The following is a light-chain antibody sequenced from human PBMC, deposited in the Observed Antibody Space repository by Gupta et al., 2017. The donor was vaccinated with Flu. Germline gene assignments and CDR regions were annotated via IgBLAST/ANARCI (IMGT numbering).Light chain of an antibody. CDR1: DPHIENHY. CDR3: GTWDSTLSAGV. J-gene: IGLJ2*01. CDR2: KTD. V-gene: IGLV1-51*02. Sequence: QSVLTQPPSVSAATGREVTISCSGCDPHIENHYVSWYQQLPGTAPKLLLYKTDKRPSGIPDRFSGSKSGASATLGITGLQTGDEADYYCGTWDSTLSAGVFGGGTKVTVL.